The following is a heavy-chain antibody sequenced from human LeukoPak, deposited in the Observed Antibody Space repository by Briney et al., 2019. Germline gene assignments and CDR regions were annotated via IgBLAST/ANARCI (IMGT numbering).Heavy chain of an antibody. D-gene: IGHD6-13*01. Sequence: GESLRLSCAASGFSFSNYAMNWVRQAPGKGLEWVSYISGSSAAIYCADSVEGRFTISRDKAKNSLYLQMNSLRAEDTAVYYCARDPSRGYNYYSYMDVWGKGTTVTVSS. CDR2: ISGSSAAI. CDR3: ARDPSRGYNYYSYMDV. V-gene: IGHV3-48*01. J-gene: IGHJ6*03. CDR1: GFSFSNYA.